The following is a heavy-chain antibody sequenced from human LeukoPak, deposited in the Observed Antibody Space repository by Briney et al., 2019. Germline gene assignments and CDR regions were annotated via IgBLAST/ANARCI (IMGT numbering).Heavy chain of an antibody. V-gene: IGHV3-23*01. CDR1: GFTFSSYA. J-gene: IGHJ4*02. CDR3: AKDPDIVVVPAAQMLDY. Sequence: GESLRLSCAASGFTFSSYAMSWVRQAPGKGLEWVSAISGSGGSTYYADSVKGRFTISRDNSKNTLYLQMNSLRAEDTAVYYCAKDPDIVVVPAAQMLDYWGQGTLVTVSS. D-gene: IGHD2-2*01. CDR2: ISGSGGST.